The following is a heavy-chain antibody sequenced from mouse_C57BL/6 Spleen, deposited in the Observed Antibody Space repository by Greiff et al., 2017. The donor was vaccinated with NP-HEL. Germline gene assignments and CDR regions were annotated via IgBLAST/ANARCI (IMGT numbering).Heavy chain of an antibody. CDR1: GYTFTDYE. J-gene: IGHJ1*03. Sequence: VQLQQSGAELVRPGASVTLSCKASGYTFTDYEMHWVKQTPVHGLEWIGAIDPETGGTAYNQKFKGKAILTADKSSSTAYMELRSLTSEDSAVYYCTRSWDVGYFDVWGTGTTVTVSS. D-gene: IGHD4-1*01. V-gene: IGHV1-15*01. CDR2: IDPETGGT. CDR3: TRSWDVGYFDV.